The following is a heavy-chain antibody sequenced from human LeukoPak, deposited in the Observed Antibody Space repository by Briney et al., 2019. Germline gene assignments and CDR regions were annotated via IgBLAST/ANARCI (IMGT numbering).Heavy chain of an antibody. CDR3: AKGLYDRSDFLVFA. V-gene: IGHV3-33*06. CDR2: IWYDGSNK. Sequence: PGGSLRLSCAASGFTFSNYGMHWVRQAPGKGLEWVAVIWYDGSNKYYADSVKGRFTISRDNSKNTLYLQMNSLRAEDTAVYYCAKGLYDRSDFLVFAWGQGTLVTVSS. CDR1: GFTFSNYG. D-gene: IGHD3-22*01. J-gene: IGHJ5*02.